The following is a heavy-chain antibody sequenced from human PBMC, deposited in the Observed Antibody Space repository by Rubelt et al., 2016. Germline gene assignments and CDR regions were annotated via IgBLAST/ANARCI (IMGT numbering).Heavy chain of an antibody. D-gene: IGHD3-22*01. Sequence: VAFIRYDGSNKYYADSVKGRFTISRDNAKNTLYLQMNSLRAEDTAVYYCATFSGYYYADVDIWGQGTMVTVSS. V-gene: IGHV3-30*02. CDR3: ATFSGYYYADVDI. J-gene: IGHJ3*02. CDR2: IRYDGSNK.